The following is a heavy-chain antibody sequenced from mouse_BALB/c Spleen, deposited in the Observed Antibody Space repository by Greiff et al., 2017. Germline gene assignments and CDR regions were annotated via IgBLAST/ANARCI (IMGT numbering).Heavy chain of an antibody. V-gene: IGHV1-80*01. CDR1: GYAFSSYW. D-gene: IGHD2-14*01. Sequence: VQVVESGAELVRPGSSVKISCKASGYAFSSYWMNWVKQRPGQGLEWIGQIYPGDGDTNYNGKFKGKATLTADKSSSTAYMQLSSLASEDSAVYYCARGGHRFYAMDYWGQGTSVTVSS. J-gene: IGHJ4*01. CDR2: IYPGDGDT. CDR3: ARGGHRFYAMDY.